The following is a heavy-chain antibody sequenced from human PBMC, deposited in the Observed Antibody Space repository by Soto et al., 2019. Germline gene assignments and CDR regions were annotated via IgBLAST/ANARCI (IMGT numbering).Heavy chain of an antibody. Sequence: EVQLVESGGGLVKPGGSLRLSCAASGFTFSNAWMNWVRQAPGKGLEWVGRIKSKTDGGTTDYAAPVKGRFTISRDDSNNTLYLQMNSLKTEDTAVYYCTTLPSEYPYENYWGQGTLVTVSS. CDR2: IKSKTDGGTT. CDR1: GFTFSNAW. D-gene: IGHD2-2*01. CDR3: TTLPSEYPYENY. V-gene: IGHV3-15*07. J-gene: IGHJ4*02.